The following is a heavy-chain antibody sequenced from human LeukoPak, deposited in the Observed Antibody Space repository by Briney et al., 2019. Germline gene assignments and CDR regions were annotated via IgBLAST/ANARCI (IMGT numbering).Heavy chain of an antibody. J-gene: IGHJ4*02. V-gene: IGHV3-30*03. CDR2: ISSDGSNK. CDR3: ARSRDSYDSSGRNYYFDY. Sequence: GGSLRLSCAASGFTFSAYGMHWVRQAPGKGPEWVAVISSDGSNKYFADSVKGRFSISRDNSRNTLSLQMNSLRAEDTAVYYCARSRDSYDSSGRNYYFDYWGQGTLVTVSS. D-gene: IGHD3-22*01. CDR1: GFTFSAYG.